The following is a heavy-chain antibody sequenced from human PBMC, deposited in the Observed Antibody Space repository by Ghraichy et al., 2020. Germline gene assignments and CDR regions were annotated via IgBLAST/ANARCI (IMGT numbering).Heavy chain of an antibody. V-gene: IGHV4-59*01. CDR3: ARRAAESRYYYYYYGMDV. Sequence: SETLSLTCTVSGGSISSYYWSWIRQPPGKGLEWIGYIYYSGSTNYNPSLKSRVTISVDTSKNQFSLKLSSVTAADTAVYYCARRAAESRYYYYYYGMDVWGQGTTVTVSS. CDR1: GGSISSYY. J-gene: IGHJ6*02. CDR2: IYYSGST. D-gene: IGHD6-13*01.